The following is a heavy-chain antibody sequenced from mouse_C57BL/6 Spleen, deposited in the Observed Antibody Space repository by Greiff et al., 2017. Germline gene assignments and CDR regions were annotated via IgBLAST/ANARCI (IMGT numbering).Heavy chain of an antibody. Sequence: VKLQQSGPELVKPGASVKLSCKASGYAFSSSWMNWVKQRPGKGLEWIGRIYPGDGDTNYNGKFKGKATLTADKSSSTAYMQLSSLTSEDSAVXYCARRRSNLFDYWGQGTTLTVSA. V-gene: IGHV1-82*01. CDR3: ARRRSNLFDY. CDR2: IYPGDGDT. J-gene: IGHJ2*01. CDR1: GYAFSSSW. D-gene: IGHD2-5*01.